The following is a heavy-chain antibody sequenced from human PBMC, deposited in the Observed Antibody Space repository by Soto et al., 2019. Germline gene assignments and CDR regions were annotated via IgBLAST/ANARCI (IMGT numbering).Heavy chain of an antibody. V-gene: IGHV1-69*01. D-gene: IGHD6-6*01. CDR2: IIPLFRTV. Sequence: QVHLLQSGAEVKKPGSSVNVSCKTSGDIFSNYAITWVRQAPGQGLEWMGGIIPLFRTVNYAQPFQGRLTITADEATSTAYMELRSLRSEDTAVYYCVPLQPSTIVGRPGVDVWGQGTTVTVSS. J-gene: IGHJ6*02. CDR3: VPLQPSTIVGRPGVDV. CDR1: GDIFSNYA.